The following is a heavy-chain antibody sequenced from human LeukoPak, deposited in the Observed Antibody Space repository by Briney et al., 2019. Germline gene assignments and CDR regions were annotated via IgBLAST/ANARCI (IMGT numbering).Heavy chain of an antibody. J-gene: IGHJ4*02. CDR1: GFSFSAYW. D-gene: IGHD3-16*01. Sequence: GGSLRLSCAASGFSFSAYWMHWVRHAPGKGLEWVSRINEDATTISYADSVKGRFIISRDNSKKSLYLQMNNLRAEDTAVYYYVRDLVFVWTPGDDFDFWGQGTLVSVSS. CDR2: INEDATTI. V-gene: IGHV3-74*01. CDR3: VRDLVFVWTPGDDFDF.